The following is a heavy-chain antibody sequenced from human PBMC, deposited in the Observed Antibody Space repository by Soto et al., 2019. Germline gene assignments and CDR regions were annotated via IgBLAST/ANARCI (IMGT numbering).Heavy chain of an antibody. CDR3: AQNGQWLATPPVA. J-gene: IGHJ4*02. CDR2: ISGSGGST. Sequence: GGSLRLSCAASGFTFSSYAMSWVRQAPGKGLEWVSAISGSGGSTYYADSVKGRFTISRDNSKNTLYLQMNSLRAEDAAIYYCAQNGQWLATPPVAWGQGSLVTVSS. D-gene: IGHD6-19*01. CDR1: GFTFSSYA. V-gene: IGHV3-23*01.